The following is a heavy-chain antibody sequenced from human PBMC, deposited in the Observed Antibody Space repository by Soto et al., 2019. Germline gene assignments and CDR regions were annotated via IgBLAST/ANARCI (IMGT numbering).Heavy chain of an antibody. V-gene: IGHV1-3*01. D-gene: IGHD6-19*01. Sequence: ASVKVSCKASGYTFTSYAMHWVRQAPGQRLEWMGWINAGNGNTKYSQKSQDRVTIARDTSASTAYMELSSLRSEDTAVYYCARGGLPVAVDYWGQGTLVTVSS. CDR1: GYTFTSYA. J-gene: IGHJ4*02. CDR2: INAGNGNT. CDR3: ARGGLPVAVDY.